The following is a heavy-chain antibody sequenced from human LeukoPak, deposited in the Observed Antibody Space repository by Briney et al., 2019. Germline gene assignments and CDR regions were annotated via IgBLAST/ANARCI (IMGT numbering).Heavy chain of an antibody. D-gene: IGHD5-18*01. J-gene: IGHJ4*02. CDR3: AKYLRGYNILGDYYFDY. CDR1: GFTFSSYA. CDR2: FSGSGGST. V-gene: IGHV3-23*01. Sequence: GGSLRLSCAASGFTFSSYAMSWVRKAPGKGLGWVSAFSGSGGSTYYADSVKGRFTISRDNSKNTLYLQMNSLRAEDTAVYYCAKYLRGYNILGDYYFDYWGQGTLVTVSS.